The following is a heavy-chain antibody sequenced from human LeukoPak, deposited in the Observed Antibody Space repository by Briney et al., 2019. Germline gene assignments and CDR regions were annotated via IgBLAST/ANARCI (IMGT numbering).Heavy chain of an antibody. CDR2: INHSGST. J-gene: IGHJ4*02. CDR3: ARGGFYCGGDCYVDY. V-gene: IGHV4-34*01. CDR1: GGSFSPYY. D-gene: IGHD2-21*02. Sequence: SETLSLTCAVYGGSFSPYYWSRIRQPPGKGLEWIGEINHSGSTNYNPSLKSRVTISVDTSKNQFSLRLSSVTAADTAVYYCARGGFYCGGDCYVDYWGQGTLVTVSS.